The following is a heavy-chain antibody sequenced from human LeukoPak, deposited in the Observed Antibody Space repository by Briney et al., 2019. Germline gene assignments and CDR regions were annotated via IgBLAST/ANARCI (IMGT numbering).Heavy chain of an antibody. Sequence: PSQTLSLTCIVSGGSISRGSYYWSWIRQPPGKGLEWIGYIYHSGSTYYNPSLKSRVTISVDRSKNQFSLKLNSVTAADTAVYYCARAEKKWELLSECSFDIWGQGTMVTVSS. D-gene: IGHD1-26*01. V-gene: IGHV4-30-2*01. CDR3: ARAEKKWELLSECSFDI. CDR2: IYHSGST. J-gene: IGHJ3*02. CDR1: GGSISRGSYY.